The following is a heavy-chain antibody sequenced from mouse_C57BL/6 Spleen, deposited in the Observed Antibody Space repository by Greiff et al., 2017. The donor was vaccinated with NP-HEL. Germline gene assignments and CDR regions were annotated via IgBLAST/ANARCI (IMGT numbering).Heavy chain of an antibody. Sequence: QVQLQQPGAELVKPGASVKLSCKASGYTFTSYWMHWVKQRPGQGLEWIGMIHPDSGSTNYNEKFKSKATLTVDKSSSTAYMQLSSLTSEDSAVYYGAMEGYWYFDVWGTGTTVTVSS. V-gene: IGHV1-64*01. CDR2: IHPDSGST. J-gene: IGHJ1*03. CDR1: GYTFTSYW. CDR3: AMEGYWYFDV.